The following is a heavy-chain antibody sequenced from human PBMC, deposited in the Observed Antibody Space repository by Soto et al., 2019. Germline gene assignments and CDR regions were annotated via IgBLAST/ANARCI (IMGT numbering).Heavy chain of an antibody. V-gene: IGHV3-23*01. Sequence: EVQLLESGGGLVQPGGSLRLSCAASGFTFSSYAMSWVRQAPGKGLEWVSAISGSGGSTYYADSVKGRFTISRDNSKKTLYPQMNRLRAEDTAVYYCANSGWGVAAAGYYSDYWGQGSLLTVSS. CDR1: GFTFSSYA. J-gene: IGHJ4*02. CDR2: ISGSGGST. D-gene: IGHD2-15*01. CDR3: ANSGWGVAAAGYYSDY.